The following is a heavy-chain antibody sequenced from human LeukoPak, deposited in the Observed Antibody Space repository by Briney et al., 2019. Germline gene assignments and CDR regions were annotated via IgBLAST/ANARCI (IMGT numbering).Heavy chain of an antibody. D-gene: IGHD2-2*01. J-gene: IGHJ1*01. CDR2: ISVNNGGT. Sequence: ASVKVSCKASGYTFTTYSLAWVRQAPGQSLEWMGWISVNNGGTNYAQSFQERVTLTRDISTNTAYLELRSLRSDDTAIIYCATATQPRGYFLHWGQGTLVTVSS. V-gene: IGHV1-18*01. CDR3: ATATQPRGYFLH. CDR1: GYTFTTYS.